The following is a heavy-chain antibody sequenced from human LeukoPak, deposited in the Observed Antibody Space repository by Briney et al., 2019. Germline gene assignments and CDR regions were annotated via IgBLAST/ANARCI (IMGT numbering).Heavy chain of an antibody. CDR2: INHSGST. CDR1: GFTFSNYE. V-gene: IGHV4-34*01. Sequence: GSLRLSCAASGFTFSNYEMNWVRQAPGKGLEWIGEINHSGSTNYNPSLKSRVTISVDTSKNQFSLKLSSVTAADTAVYYCARSVAGSLDSDYWGQGTLVTVSS. D-gene: IGHD6-19*01. J-gene: IGHJ4*02. CDR3: ARSVAGSLDSDY.